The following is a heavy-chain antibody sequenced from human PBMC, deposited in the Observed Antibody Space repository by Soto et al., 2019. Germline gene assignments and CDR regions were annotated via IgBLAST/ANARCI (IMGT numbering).Heavy chain of an antibody. J-gene: IGHJ4*02. V-gene: IGHV3-23*01. D-gene: IGHD6-19*01. CDR1: GFTFSSYA. Sequence: EVQLLESGGGLGQPGGSLRLSCAASGFTFSSYAMSWVRQAPGKGLEWVSAISGSGISTYYADSVKGRFTISRDNSKNTLYLQMNSLRAEDTAVYYCAKEGEHSSGWANFDYWGQGTLVTVSS. CDR3: AKEGEHSSGWANFDY. CDR2: ISGSGIST.